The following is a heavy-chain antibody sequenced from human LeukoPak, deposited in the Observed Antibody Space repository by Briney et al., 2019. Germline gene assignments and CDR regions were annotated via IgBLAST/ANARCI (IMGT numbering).Heavy chain of an antibody. CDR1: GGSISSSTYY. CDR3: ARATGGATDWFDP. Sequence: PSETLSLTCTVSGGSISSSTYYWGWIRQPPGKGLEWIGSIYYSGSTYYNPSLKSRVTISVDTSKNQFSLNLSSVTAADTAVYYCARATGGATDWFDPWGQGTLVTVSS. J-gene: IGHJ5*02. V-gene: IGHV4-39*07. D-gene: IGHD1-26*01. CDR2: IYYSGST.